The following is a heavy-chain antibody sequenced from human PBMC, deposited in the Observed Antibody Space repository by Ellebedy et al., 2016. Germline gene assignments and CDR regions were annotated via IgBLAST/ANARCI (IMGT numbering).Heavy chain of an antibody. CDR3: ARGIGGSFDFDY. D-gene: IGHD1-26*01. CDR1: GGSISSSSYY. Sequence: SETLSLTXTVSGGSISSSSYYWGWIRQPPGKGLEWIGSIYYSGSTYYNPSLKSRVTISVDTSKNQFSLKLSSVTAADTAVYYCARGIGGSFDFDYWGQGTLVTVSS. CDR2: IYYSGST. V-gene: IGHV4-39*07. J-gene: IGHJ4*02.